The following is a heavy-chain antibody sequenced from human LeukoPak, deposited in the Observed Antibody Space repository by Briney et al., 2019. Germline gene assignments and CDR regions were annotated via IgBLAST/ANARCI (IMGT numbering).Heavy chain of an antibody. CDR1: GFTFSGYY. J-gene: IGHJ4*02. Sequence: GGSLRLSCAAPGFTFSGYYMSWIRQAPGKGLEWVSYISSSGSTIYYADSVKGRFTISRDNSKNTLYLQMNSLRAEDTAVYYCAKKGSRSWYLPDGYYFDYWGQGTLVTVSS. D-gene: IGHD6-13*01. V-gene: IGHV3-11*01. CDR2: ISSSGSTI. CDR3: AKKGSRSWYLPDGYYFDY.